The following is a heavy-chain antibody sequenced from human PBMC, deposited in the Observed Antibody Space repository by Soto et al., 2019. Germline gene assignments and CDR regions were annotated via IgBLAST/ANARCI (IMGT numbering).Heavy chain of an antibody. V-gene: IGHV3-30-3*01. J-gene: IGHJ4*02. CDR3: ARDARRYDFWSGYYSFY. CDR1: GFTFSSYA. CDR2: ISYDGSNK. D-gene: IGHD3-3*01. Sequence: PGGTLRLSCAASGFTFSSYAMHWVRQAPGKGLEWVAVISYDGSNKYYADSVKGRFTISRDNSKNTLYLQMNSLRAEDTAVYYCARDARRYDFWSGYYSFYWGQGTLVTVSS.